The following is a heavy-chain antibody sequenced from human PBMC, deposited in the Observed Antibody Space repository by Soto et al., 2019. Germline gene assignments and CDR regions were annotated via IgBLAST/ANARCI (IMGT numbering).Heavy chain of an antibody. D-gene: IGHD6-13*01. CDR3: ARHIVADIAAAGGHFDY. J-gene: IGHJ4*02. CDR2: IFYSGTT. V-gene: IGHV4-39*01. CDR1: GGSISSSSDY. Sequence: QLQLQESGPGLVKPSETLSLTCSVSGGSISSSSDYWGWIRQPPGKGLEWIGSIFYSGTTYYNPSLKSRVTLSVDTSNNQFSLNLSSVTSADTAVYYCARHIVADIAAAGGHFDYWGQGSLVTVSS.